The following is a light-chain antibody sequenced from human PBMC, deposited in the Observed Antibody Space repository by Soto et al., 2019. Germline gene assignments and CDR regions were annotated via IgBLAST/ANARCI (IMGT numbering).Light chain of an antibody. CDR2: AAS. J-gene: IGKJ1*01. V-gene: IGKV1-39*01. Sequence: DIQMTQSPASLSASIGDSVIITCRASQSISNYLNWYQHKPGRAPKFLIYAASSLQSGVPSRFSGSGSGTDFTLTISSLQREDFATYFCQQSFSSSWTFGQGTKVDIK. CDR1: QSISNY. CDR3: QQSFSSSWT.